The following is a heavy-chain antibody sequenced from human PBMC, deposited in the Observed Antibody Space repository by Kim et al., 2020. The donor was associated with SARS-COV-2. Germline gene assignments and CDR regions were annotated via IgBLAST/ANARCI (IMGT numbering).Heavy chain of an antibody. Sequence: SETLSLTCAVYGGSFSGYYWSWIRQPPGKGLEWIGEINHSGSTNYNPSLKSRVTISVDTSKNQFSLKLSSVTAADTAVYYCARPRLLGATTPAFDYWGQGTLVTVSS. CDR3: ARPRLLGATTPAFDY. CDR1: GGSFSGYY. D-gene: IGHD1-26*01. CDR2: INHSGST. J-gene: IGHJ4*02. V-gene: IGHV4-34*01.